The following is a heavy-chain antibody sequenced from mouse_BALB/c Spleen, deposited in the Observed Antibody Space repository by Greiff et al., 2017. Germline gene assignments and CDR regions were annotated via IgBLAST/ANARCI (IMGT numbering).Heavy chain of an antibody. D-gene: IGHD2-14*01. CDR1: GYTFTDYA. Sequence: QVHVKQSGPEVVRPGVSVKISCKGSGYTFTDYAMHWVKQSHAKSLEWIGVISTYNGNTNYNQKFKGKATMTVDKSSSTAYMELARLTSEDSAIYYCARNTYYRYDGYAMDYWGQGTSVTVSS. CDR3: ARNTYYRYDGYAMDY. CDR2: ISTYNGNT. J-gene: IGHJ4*01. V-gene: IGHV1-67*01.